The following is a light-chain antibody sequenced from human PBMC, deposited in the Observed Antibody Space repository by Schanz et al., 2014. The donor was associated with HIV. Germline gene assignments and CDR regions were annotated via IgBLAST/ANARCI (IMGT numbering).Light chain of an antibody. Sequence: QSALTQPASVSGSPGQSISISCTGTRSDLGRLNCVSWYQQHPGKAPKLVISDFANRPSGISPRFSASKSDNTASLTISGLQAEDEGDYYCCSCTNTNTWVFGGGTKLTVL. CDR3: CSCTNTNTWV. V-gene: IGLV2-14*03. J-gene: IGLJ3*02. CDR2: DFA. CDR1: RSDLGRLNC.